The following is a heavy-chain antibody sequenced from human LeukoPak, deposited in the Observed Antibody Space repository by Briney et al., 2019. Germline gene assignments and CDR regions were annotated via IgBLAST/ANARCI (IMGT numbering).Heavy chain of an antibody. CDR3: ARHEAVAGSNFDY. D-gene: IGHD6-19*01. V-gene: IGHV4-59*08. CDR1: GGSINGYY. J-gene: IGHJ4*02. CDR2: IYFSGST. Sequence: PSETLSLICTVYGGSINGYYWSWIRQPPGKGLEWIGYIYFSGSTNYNPSLKSRVTISIDTSKNQFSLKLSSVTAADTAGYYCARHEAVAGSNFDYWGQGTLVSVSS.